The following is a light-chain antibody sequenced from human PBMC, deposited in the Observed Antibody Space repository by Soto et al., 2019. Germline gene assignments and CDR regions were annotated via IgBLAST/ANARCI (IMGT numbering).Light chain of an antibody. CDR2: GNN. CDR1: SSNIGAVYD. Sequence: QSVLTQPPSVSGAPGQRVTISCTGSSSNIGAVYDVYWYQQLPGTAPKLLIYGNNNRPSGVPDRFSGSKSGTSASLAITGLQAEDEADYYCQSYDSSLSGWVFGGGTKLTVL. J-gene: IGLJ3*02. V-gene: IGLV1-40*01. CDR3: QSYDSSLSGWV.